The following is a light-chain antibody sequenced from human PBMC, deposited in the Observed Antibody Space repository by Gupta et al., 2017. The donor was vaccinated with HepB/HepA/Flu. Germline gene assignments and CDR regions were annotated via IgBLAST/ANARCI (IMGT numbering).Light chain of an antibody. CDR3: QQYNKWPS. V-gene: IGKV3-15*01. CDR2: GAS. J-gene: IGKJ1*01. Sequence: EIVMTQSPATLSVSPGDRANLSCRASQSVSSNLAWYQQKPVQAPRLLFYGASTRATGIPARFSGSGSGTEFTLTISSLQSADFAVYYCQQYNKWPSFGQGTKVEIK. CDR1: QSVSSN.